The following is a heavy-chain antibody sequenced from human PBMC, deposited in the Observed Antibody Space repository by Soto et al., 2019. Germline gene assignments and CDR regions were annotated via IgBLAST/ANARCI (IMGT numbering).Heavy chain of an antibody. CDR2: IYPGDSDT. Sequence: PGESLKISCQGSGYSFSSYWIGWVRQMPGTGLEWMGIIYPGDSDTRYSPSFQGQVTISADKSISTAYLQWSSLKASDTAMYYCARLGWAFDWYHFDFWAQRTLVIVSS. V-gene: IGHV5-51*01. D-gene: IGHD3-9*01. CDR1: GYSFSSYW. J-gene: IGHJ4*02. CDR3: ARLGWAFDWYHFDF.